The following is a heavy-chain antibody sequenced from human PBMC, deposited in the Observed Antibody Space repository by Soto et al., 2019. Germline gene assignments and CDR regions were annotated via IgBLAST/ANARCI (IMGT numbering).Heavy chain of an antibody. CDR1: GGSISSSSYY. CDR3: ARQPILYDILTGSYFDY. Sequence: QLQLQESGPGLVKPSETLSLTCTVSGGSISSSSYYWGWIRQPPGKGLEWIGSIYYSGSTYYNPSLKSRVPISVDTSKNQFSLKLSSVTAADTAVYYCARQPILYDILTGSYFDYWGQGTLVTVSS. CDR2: IYYSGST. D-gene: IGHD3-9*01. V-gene: IGHV4-39*01. J-gene: IGHJ4*02.